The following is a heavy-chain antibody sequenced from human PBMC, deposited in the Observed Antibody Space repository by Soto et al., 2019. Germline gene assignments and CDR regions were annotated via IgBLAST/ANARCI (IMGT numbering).Heavy chain of an antibody. CDR2: TGSGTGPG. CDR3: ARRASGGFYRLFDS. CDR1: EGSLSTNP. Sequence: VQLVQSGTEVKKPGPSVKVSCKASEGSLSTNPISWVRQAPGQGLEWMGGTGSGTGPGNHAQKLQGRLTVTAHKSTSTLYMELTNLSSEDSAVYYCARRASGGFYRLFDSWGQGALVTVSS. J-gene: IGHJ4*02. V-gene: IGHV1-69*06. D-gene: IGHD2-15*01.